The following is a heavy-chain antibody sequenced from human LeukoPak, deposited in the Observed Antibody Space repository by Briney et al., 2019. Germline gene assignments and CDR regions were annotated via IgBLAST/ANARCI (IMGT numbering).Heavy chain of an antibody. J-gene: IGHJ4*02. Sequence: GGSLRLSCAASGFTVSSNYMSWVRQAPGKGLEWVSVIYSGGSTYYADSVKGRFTISRDNSKNTLYLQMNSLRAEDTAVYYCAKDTAYYYADYWGQGTLVTVSS. CDR2: IYSGGST. V-gene: IGHV3-53*01. CDR3: AKDTAYYYADY. CDR1: GFTVSSNY. D-gene: IGHD3-10*01.